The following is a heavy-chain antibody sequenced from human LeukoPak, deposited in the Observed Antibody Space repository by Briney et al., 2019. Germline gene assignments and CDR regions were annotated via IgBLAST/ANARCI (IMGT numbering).Heavy chain of an antibody. Sequence: GGSLRLSCAASGFTFRSSWMHWVRQAPGKGLVWVSRINSDGSSTHYADSVKGRFTISRDNAKNTLYLQMNSLRAEDTAVYYCARPSPPKCFDLWGQGTMVTVSS. CDR3: ARPSPPKCFDL. J-gene: IGHJ3*01. CDR1: GFTFRSSW. CDR2: INSDGSST. V-gene: IGHV3-74*01.